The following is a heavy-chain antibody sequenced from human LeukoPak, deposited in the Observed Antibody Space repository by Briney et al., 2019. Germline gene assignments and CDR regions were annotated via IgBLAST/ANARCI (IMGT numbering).Heavy chain of an antibody. CDR1: GFTFSSYW. V-gene: IGHV3-7*03. CDR2: IKQDGSEK. CDR3: AKISTVSSNFDY. Sequence: GGSLRLSCAASGFTFSSYWMSWVRQAPGKGLEWVANIKQDGSEKYYVDSVKGRFTISRDNSKNTLYLQMNSLRVEDTALYSCAKISTVSSNFDYWGQGTLVTVSS. J-gene: IGHJ4*02. D-gene: IGHD4-17*01.